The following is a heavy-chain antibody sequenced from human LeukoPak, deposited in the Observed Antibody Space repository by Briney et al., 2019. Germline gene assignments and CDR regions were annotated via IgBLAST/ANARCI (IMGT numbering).Heavy chain of an antibody. Sequence: ASVKVSCKASGYTFTGYYMHWVRQAPGQGLEWMGWINPNSGGTNYAQKFQGRVTMTRDTSISTAYMELSRLRSDDTAVYYCARDFGVVIGWFDPWGQGTLVTVSS. CDR2: INPNSGGT. J-gene: IGHJ5*02. D-gene: IGHD3-3*01. V-gene: IGHV1-2*02. CDR3: ARDFGVVIGWFDP. CDR1: GYTFTGYY.